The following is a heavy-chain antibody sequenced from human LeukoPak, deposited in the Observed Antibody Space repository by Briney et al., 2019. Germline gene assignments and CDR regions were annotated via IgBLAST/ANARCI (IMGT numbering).Heavy chain of an antibody. V-gene: IGHV4-39*07. CDR3: ARVSGWNPLEAAHLDY. D-gene: IGHD6-19*01. Sequence: SETLPLTCTVSGGSISSSTYYWGWIRQPPGMGLEWIGSMYYSGSTYHNPSLKSRVTMSVDTSKNQCSLKLSSVTAADTAVYYCARVSGWNPLEAAHLDYWGQGTLVTVSS. CDR2: MYYSGST. CDR1: GGSISSSTYY. J-gene: IGHJ4*02.